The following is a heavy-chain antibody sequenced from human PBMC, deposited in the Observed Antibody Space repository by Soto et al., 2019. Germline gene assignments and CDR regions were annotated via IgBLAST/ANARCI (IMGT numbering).Heavy chain of an antibody. J-gene: IGHJ6*02. V-gene: IGHV3-30-3*01. Sequence: GGSLRLSCAASGFTFSSYAMHWVRQAPGKGLEWVAVISYDGSNKYYADSVKGRFTISRDNSKNTLYLQMNSLRAEDTAVYYCARNEVREDYYYYGMDVWGQGTTVTVSS. CDR2: ISYDGSNK. CDR3: ARNEVREDYYYYGMDV. D-gene: IGHD1-1*01. CDR1: GFTFSSYA.